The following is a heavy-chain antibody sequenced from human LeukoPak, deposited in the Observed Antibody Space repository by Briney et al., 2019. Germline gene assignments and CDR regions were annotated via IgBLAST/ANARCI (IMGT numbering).Heavy chain of an antibody. J-gene: IGHJ6*02. CDR3: ARDRGYYDSSGYTFYYYGLDV. D-gene: IGHD3-22*01. Sequence: DSVKGRFTISRDNSKNTLWLQMNSLRAEDTGVYFCARDRGYYDSSGYTFYYYGLDVWGQGTTVTVSS. V-gene: IGHV3-23*01.